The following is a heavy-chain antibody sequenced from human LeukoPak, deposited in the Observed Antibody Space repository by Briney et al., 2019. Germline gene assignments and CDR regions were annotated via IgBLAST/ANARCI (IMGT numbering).Heavy chain of an antibody. Sequence: PGGSLRLSCAASGFTFSSYSMNWVRQAPGKGLEWVSSISSSSSYIYYADSVKGRFTVSRDNAKNSLYLQMNSLRAEDTAVYYCARLATHYYYYMDVWGKGTTVTISS. V-gene: IGHV3-21*01. CDR1: GFTFSSYS. CDR3: ARLATHYYYYMDV. D-gene: IGHD1-26*01. CDR2: ISSSSSYI. J-gene: IGHJ6*03.